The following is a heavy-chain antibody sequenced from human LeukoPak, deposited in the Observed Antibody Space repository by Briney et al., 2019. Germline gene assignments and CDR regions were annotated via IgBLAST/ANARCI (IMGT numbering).Heavy chain of an antibody. Sequence: GASVKVSCKASGGTFSSYAISWVRQAPGQGLEWMGWINPNSGGTNYAQRFQGRVTMTRDTSISTAYMELSRLRSDDTAVYYCARESGVTVAEGNWFDPWGQGTLVTVSS. CDR2: INPNSGGT. V-gene: IGHV1-2*02. CDR1: GGTFSSYA. J-gene: IGHJ5*02. D-gene: IGHD6-19*01. CDR3: ARESGVTVAEGNWFDP.